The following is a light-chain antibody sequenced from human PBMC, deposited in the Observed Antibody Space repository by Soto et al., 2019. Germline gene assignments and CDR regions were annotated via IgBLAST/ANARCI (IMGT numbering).Light chain of an antibody. CDR1: QSVSSSY. CDR2: GAS. CDR3: QQYGSSPRT. Sequence: EIVLTQSPGTLSLSPVERATLSCRASQSVSSSYLAWYQQKPGQAPRLLIYGASSRATGIPDRFSGSGSGTDFTLTISRLEPEDFAVYYCQQYGSSPRTCGQGTKGDIK. J-gene: IGKJ1*01. V-gene: IGKV3-20*01.